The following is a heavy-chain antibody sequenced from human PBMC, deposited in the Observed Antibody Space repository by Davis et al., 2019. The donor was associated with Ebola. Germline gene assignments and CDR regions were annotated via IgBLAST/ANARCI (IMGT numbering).Heavy chain of an antibody. CDR3: ARMSEWEGLYYYYGMDV. V-gene: IGHV1-3*01. J-gene: IGHJ6*04. Sequence: ASVKVSCKASGYTFTSYAMHWVRQAPGQRLEWMGWINAGNGNTKYSQKFQGRVTMTRDTSISTAYMELSSLRSEDTAVYYCARMSEWEGLYYYYGMDVWGKGTAVTVSS. CDR2: INAGNGNT. D-gene: IGHD1-26*01. CDR1: GYTFTSYA.